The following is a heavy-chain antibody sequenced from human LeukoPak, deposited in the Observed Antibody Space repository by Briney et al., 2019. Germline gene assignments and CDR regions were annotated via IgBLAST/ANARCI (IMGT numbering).Heavy chain of an antibody. J-gene: IGHJ3*02. CDR2: INWNGGST. V-gene: IGHV3-20*04. CDR1: GFTFDDYG. D-gene: IGHD2-21*02. CDR3: ARDAAYCGGDCYAFDI. Sequence: GGSLRLSCAASGFTFDDYGMSWVRQAPGKGLEWVSGINWNGGSTGYADSVKGRFTISRGNAKNSLYLQMNSLRAEDTALYYCARDAAYCGGDCYAFDIWGQGTMVTVSS.